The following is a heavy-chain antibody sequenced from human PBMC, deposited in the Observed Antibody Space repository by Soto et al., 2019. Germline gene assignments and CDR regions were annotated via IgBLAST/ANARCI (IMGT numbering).Heavy chain of an antibody. CDR3: VKDNDYGDYDGGNGYYFDY. CDR2: ISSNGGST. D-gene: IGHD4-17*01. Sequence: GGSLRLSCSASGFTFSSYAMHWVRQAPGKGLEYVSAISSNGGSTYYADSVKGRFTISRDNSKNTLYLQMSSLRAEDTAVYYCVKDNDYGDYDGGNGYYFDYWGQGTLVTVSS. V-gene: IGHV3-64D*08. CDR1: GFTFSSYA. J-gene: IGHJ4*02.